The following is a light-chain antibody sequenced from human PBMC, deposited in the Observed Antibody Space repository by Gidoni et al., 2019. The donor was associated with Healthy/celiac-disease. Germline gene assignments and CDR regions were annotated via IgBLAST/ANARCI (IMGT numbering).Light chain of an antibody. Sequence: QSVLTQPPSVSPAPGQKVTISCSGSSSNIGNNYVSCHQQLPGTAPKLLIYENNKRPSGIPDRFSGSKSGTSATLGITGLQTGDEADYYCGTWDSSLSAVVFGGGTKLTVL. CDR2: ENN. CDR3: GTWDSSLSAVV. J-gene: IGLJ2*01. CDR1: SSNIGNNY. V-gene: IGLV1-51*02.